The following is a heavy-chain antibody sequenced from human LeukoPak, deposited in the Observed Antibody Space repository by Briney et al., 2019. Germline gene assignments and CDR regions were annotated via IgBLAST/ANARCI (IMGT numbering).Heavy chain of an antibody. J-gene: IGHJ6*03. Sequence: PSETLSLTCTVSGGPIYSYYWSWIRQTGGKGLEWIGRLYPGVSTNNYNPSLKSRVSMSVDTSKNQFALKLSAVTAADTAVYYCARLKFYDSTGYSPGHYMDVWGKGTTVTVSS. D-gene: IGHD3-22*01. CDR1: GGPIYSYY. CDR3: ARLKFYDSTGYSPGHYMDV. CDR2: LYPGVSTN. V-gene: IGHV4-4*07.